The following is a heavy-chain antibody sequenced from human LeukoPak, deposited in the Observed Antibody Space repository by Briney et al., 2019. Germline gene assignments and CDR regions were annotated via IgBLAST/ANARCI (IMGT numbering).Heavy chain of an antibody. CDR1: GGSISTYY. J-gene: IGHJ4*02. D-gene: IGHD6-13*01. Sequence: ETLSLTCTVSGGSISTYYWSWVRQAPGKGLEWVSGISGSGGGTYYTDSVKGRFTISRDNSKNTLYLQMNSLRPEDTAIYYCAKAFSSSWYGFDYWGQGTLVTVSS. CDR3: AKAFSSSWYGFDY. V-gene: IGHV3-23*01. CDR2: ISGSGGGT.